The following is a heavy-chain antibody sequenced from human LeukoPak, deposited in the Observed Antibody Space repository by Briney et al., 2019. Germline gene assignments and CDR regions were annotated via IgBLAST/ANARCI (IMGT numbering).Heavy chain of an antibody. Sequence: SETLSLTCAVYGGSFSGYYWTWIRQPPGKGLEWIGEINHSGSTNYNPSLKGRVTISVDTSKNQFSLNLSSVTAADTAVYYCARRLRTPTPGTTGYFDVWGQGTLVTVSS. J-gene: IGHJ4*03. D-gene: IGHD1-1*01. CDR3: ARRLRTPTPGTTGYFDV. V-gene: IGHV4-34*01. CDR1: GGSFSGYY. CDR2: INHSGST.